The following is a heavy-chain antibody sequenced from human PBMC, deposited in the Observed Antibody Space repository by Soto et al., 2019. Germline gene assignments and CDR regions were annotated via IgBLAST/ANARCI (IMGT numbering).Heavy chain of an antibody. CDR1: GYTFTSYA. Sequence: ASVKVSCKASGYTFTSYAMHWVRQAPGQRLEWMGWINAGNGNTKYSQKFQGRVTITRGTSASTAYMEPSSLRSEDTAVYYCARGQQLVQYYWGDYWGQGTLVTVSS. J-gene: IGHJ4*02. CDR2: INAGNGNT. D-gene: IGHD6-13*01. V-gene: IGHV1-3*01. CDR3: ARGQQLVQYYWGDY.